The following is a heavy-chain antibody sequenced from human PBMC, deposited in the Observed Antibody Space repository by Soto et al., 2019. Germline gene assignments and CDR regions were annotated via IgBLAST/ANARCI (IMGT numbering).Heavy chain of an antibody. D-gene: IGHD6-19*01. V-gene: IGHV4-30-4*01. Sequence: PSETLSLTCTVSGGSISSGDYYWSWIRQPPGKGLEWIGYIYYSGSTYYNPSLKSRVTISVDTSKNQFSLKLSSVTAADTAFYYVAREGIGVAGAGGWFAPWGREPLSTVSS. J-gene: IGHJ5*02. CDR2: IYYSGST. CDR1: GGSISSGDYY. CDR3: AREGIGVAGAGGWFAP.